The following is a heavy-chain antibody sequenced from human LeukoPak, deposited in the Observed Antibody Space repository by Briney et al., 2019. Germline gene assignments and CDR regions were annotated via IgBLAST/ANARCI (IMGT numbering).Heavy chain of an antibody. V-gene: IGHV3-48*01. D-gene: IGHD1-26*01. J-gene: IGHJ4*02. Sequence: GGSLRLSCAASGFTFSSYWMSWVRQAPGKGLEWVSYISSSSSTIYYADSVKGRFTISRDNAKNSLYLQMNSLRAEDTAVYYCARAVGDWELPSYFDYWGQGTLVTVSS. CDR3: ARAVGDWELPSYFDY. CDR1: GFTFSSYW. CDR2: ISSSSSTI.